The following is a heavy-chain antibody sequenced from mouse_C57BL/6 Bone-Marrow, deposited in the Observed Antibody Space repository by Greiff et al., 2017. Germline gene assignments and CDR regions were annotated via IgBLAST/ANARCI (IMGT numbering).Heavy chain of an antibody. D-gene: IGHD1-1*01. Sequence: QVQLQQSGAELARPGASVKLSCKASGYTFTSYGISWVKQRTGQGLEWIGEIYPRSGNTYYNEKFKGKATLTADKSSSTAYMELRSLTSEDSAVYFCARRYYGSRYWYFDVWGTGTTVTVSS. CDR3: ARRYYGSRYWYFDV. J-gene: IGHJ1*03. CDR1: GYTFTSYG. CDR2: IYPRSGNT. V-gene: IGHV1-81*01.